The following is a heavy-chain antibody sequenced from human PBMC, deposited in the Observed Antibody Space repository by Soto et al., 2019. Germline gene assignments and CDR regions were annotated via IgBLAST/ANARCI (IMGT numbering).Heavy chain of an antibody. J-gene: IGHJ4*02. Sequence: NPPETLSLTCAVYGGSFSGYYWSWLLQPTGKEQKWIGEINHSGSTNYNPSLKSRVTISVDTSKNQFSLKLSSVNAADTAVYYCARSRIKVSQDSTYFDYWGQGNLVTVSS. D-gene: IGHD3-10*01. CDR2: INHSGST. CDR3: ARSRIKVSQDSTYFDY. V-gene: IGHV4-34*01. CDR1: GGSFSGYY.